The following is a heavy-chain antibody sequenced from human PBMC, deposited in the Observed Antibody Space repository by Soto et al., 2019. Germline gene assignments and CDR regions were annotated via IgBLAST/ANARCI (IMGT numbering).Heavy chain of an antibody. CDR1: GDSIISSDFY. CDR2: IFSLGSS. V-gene: IGHV4-39*01. Sequence: KPSETLSLTCTVSGDSIISSDFYWGWVRQPPGKGPEWIGSIFSLGSSYYNPSLKSRVTMSVDTSKTPFSLRLRSVTAADTALYFCARHSLALRKNNWFDPWGQGIMVTVSS. D-gene: IGHD3-3*02. CDR3: ARHSLALRKNNWFDP. J-gene: IGHJ5*02.